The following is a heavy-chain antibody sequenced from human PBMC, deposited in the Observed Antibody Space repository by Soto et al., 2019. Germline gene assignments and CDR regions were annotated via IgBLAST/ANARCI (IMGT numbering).Heavy chain of an antibody. CDR2: ISGSGGST. CDR3: AKERNFWSGTAGFDS. Sequence: GGSLRLSCVGSGFTFSMFAMSWVRQAPGKGLEWISSISGSGGSTYYADSVKGRLTVSRDNSKTTVFLQMNSLRTEDTAVYFCAKERNFWSGTAGFDSWGQGSPVTVSS. J-gene: IGHJ5*01. CDR1: GFTFSMFA. V-gene: IGHV3-23*01. D-gene: IGHD3-3*01.